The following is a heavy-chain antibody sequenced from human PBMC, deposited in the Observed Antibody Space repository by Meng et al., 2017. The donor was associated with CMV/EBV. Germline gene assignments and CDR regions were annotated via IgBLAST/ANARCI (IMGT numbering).Heavy chain of an antibody. Sequence: SETLSPTCTVSDGSISSYYWSWIRQPPGKGLEWIGYIYYSGSTNYNPTLKSRVTISVDTSKNQFSLKLSSVTAADTAVYYCERANEHYDFWSGYYRAFDIWGQGTMVTVSS. V-gene: IGHV4-59*01. CDR1: DGSISSYY. D-gene: IGHD3-3*01. CDR3: ERANEHYDFWSGYYRAFDI. CDR2: IYYSGST. J-gene: IGHJ3*02.